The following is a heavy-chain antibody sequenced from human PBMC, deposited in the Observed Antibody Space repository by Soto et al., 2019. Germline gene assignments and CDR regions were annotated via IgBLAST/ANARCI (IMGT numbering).Heavy chain of an antibody. CDR2: IIPIFGTA. CDR3: ASLGRRYFDLLWFDP. D-gene: IGHD3-9*01. V-gene: IGHV1-69*12. J-gene: IGHJ5*02. CDR1: GGTFSSYA. Sequence: QVQLVQSGAEVKKPGSSVKVSCKASGGTFSSYAISWVRQAPGQGLEWMGGIIPIFGTANYAQKFQGRVTITADESTSTAYMERGTLSSEDTAVYYCASLGRRYFDLLWFDPWGQGTLVTVSS.